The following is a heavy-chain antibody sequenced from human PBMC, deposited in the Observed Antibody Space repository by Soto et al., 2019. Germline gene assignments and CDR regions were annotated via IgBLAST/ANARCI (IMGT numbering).Heavy chain of an antibody. J-gene: IGHJ3*02. CDR2: INHSGST. Sequence: PSETLSLTCAVYGGSFSGYYWSWIRQPPGKGLEWIGEINHSGSTNYNPSLKSRVTISVDTSKNQFSLKLSSVTAADTAVYYCARGYQGDHDAFDIWGQGTMVTVSS. CDR3: ARGYQGDHDAFDI. V-gene: IGHV4-34*01. CDR1: GGSFSGYY. D-gene: IGHD2-2*01.